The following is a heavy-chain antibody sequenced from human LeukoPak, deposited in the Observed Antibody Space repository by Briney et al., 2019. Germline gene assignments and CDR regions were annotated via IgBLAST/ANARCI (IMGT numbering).Heavy chain of an antibody. Sequence: SQTLSLTCTVSGGSLSSGDYYWSWIRQPPGKALEWIGYIYYSGSTYYNPSLKSRVTISVDTSKNQFSLKLSSVTAADTAVYYCARALSSGYDLGYWGQGTLVTVSS. CDR2: IYYSGST. J-gene: IGHJ4*02. CDR1: GGSLSSGDYY. CDR3: ARALSSGYDLGY. D-gene: IGHD5-12*01. V-gene: IGHV4-30-4*08.